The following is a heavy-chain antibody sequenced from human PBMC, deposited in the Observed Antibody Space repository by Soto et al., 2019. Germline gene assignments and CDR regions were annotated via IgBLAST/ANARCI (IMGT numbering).Heavy chain of an antibody. Sequence: SQTLSLTCASSGDRVSSNTVAWNWIRQSPSRGLEWLGRTYYRSKWYNDYAVSVKSRITINPDTSKNQFSLQLNSVTPEDTAVYYCARDRRAVAANWGQGTLVTSPQ. CDR1: GDRVSSNTVA. CDR3: ARDRRAVAAN. D-gene: IGHD6-19*01. J-gene: IGHJ4*02. CDR2: TYYRSKWYN. V-gene: IGHV6-1*01.